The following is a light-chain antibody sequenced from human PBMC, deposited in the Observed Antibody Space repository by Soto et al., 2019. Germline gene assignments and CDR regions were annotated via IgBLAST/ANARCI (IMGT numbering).Light chain of an antibody. CDR2: GAS. J-gene: IGKJ5*01. CDR3: QQYNDWLIT. V-gene: IGKV3-15*01. Sequence: EIVLTQSPGTLSLSPGERATLSCRASQSLTTDLAWYQQKPGQAPRLLIYGASTRATGIPARFSGGGSGTEFTLTITSLQSEDFAVYYCQQYNDWLITFGQGTRLEIK. CDR1: QSLTTD.